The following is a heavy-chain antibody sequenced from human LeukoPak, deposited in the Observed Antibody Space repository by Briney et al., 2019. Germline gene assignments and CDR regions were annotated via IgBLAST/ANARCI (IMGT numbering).Heavy chain of an antibody. CDR2: INHSGST. Sequence: SETLSLTCAVYGGSFSGYYWSWIRQPPGKGLEWIGEINHSGSTNYNPSLKSRVTISVDTSKNQFSLKLSSVTAADTAVYYCARHYLSVRAEIAAAGTGTNFDYWGQGTLVTVSS. CDR3: ARHYLSVRAEIAAAGTGTNFDY. CDR1: GGSFSGYY. V-gene: IGHV4-34*01. D-gene: IGHD6-13*01. J-gene: IGHJ4*02.